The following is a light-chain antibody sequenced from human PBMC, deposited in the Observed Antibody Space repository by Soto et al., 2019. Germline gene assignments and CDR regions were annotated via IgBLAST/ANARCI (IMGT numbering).Light chain of an antibody. CDR2: EVS. CDR1: SSDGGGYNY. V-gene: IGLV2-14*01. Sequence: QSVLTQPASVSGSPGQSITISCTGTSSDGGGYNYVSWYQQHPGKAPKLMIYEVSNRPSGVSNRLSGSRSGNTASRTISELQAEDEADYYCSSYTSSITLYVFGTGTKVTVL. J-gene: IGLJ1*01. CDR3: SSYTSSITLYV.